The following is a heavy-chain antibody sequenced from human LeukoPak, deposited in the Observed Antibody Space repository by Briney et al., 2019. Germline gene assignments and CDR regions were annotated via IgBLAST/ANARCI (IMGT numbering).Heavy chain of an antibody. CDR1: GFTFSNSA. CDR3: ARDPLRYLRVGHYDY. J-gene: IGHJ4*02. D-gene: IGHD3-9*01. CDR2: IDYDSSHI. Sequence: GGSPRLSCAASGFTFSNSAMNWVRQVPGKGLEWVSSIDYDSSHIYYAAPVRGRFTISRDNTRNSVYLQMNSLRVEDTAVYYCARDPLRYLRVGHYDYWGQGTLVAVSS. V-gene: IGHV3-21*01.